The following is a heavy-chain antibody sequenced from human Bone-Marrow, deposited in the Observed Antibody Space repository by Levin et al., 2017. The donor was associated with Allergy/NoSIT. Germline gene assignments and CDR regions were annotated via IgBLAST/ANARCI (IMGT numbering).Heavy chain of an antibody. J-gene: IGHJ6*02. Sequence: PSETLSLTCTVSGGSISSYYWSWIRQPAGKGLEWIGRIYTSGSTNYNPSLKSRVTMSVDTSKNQFSLKLSSVTAADAAVYYCAREPGDMVRGVKPLNYYDDYGMDVWGQGTTVTVSS. V-gene: IGHV4-4*07. CDR3: AREPGDMVRGVKPLNYYDDYGMDV. CDR1: GGSISSYY. D-gene: IGHD3-10*01. CDR2: IYTSGST.